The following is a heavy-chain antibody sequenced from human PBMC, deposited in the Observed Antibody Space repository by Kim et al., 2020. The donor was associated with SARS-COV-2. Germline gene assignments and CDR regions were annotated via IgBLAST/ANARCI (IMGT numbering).Heavy chain of an antibody. CDR1: GFTFSSYS. CDR3: ARDPGTPFYYDSRINWFDP. J-gene: IGHJ5*02. D-gene: IGHD3-22*01. Sequence: GGSLRLSCAASGFTFSSYSMNWVRQAPGKGLEWVSSISSSSSYIYYADSVKGRFTISRDNAKNSLYLQMNSLRAEDTAVYYCARDPGTPFYYDSRINWFDPWGQGTLVTVSS. V-gene: IGHV3-21*01. CDR2: ISSSSSYI.